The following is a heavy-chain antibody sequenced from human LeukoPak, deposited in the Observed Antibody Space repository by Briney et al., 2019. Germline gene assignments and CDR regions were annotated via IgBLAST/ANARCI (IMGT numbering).Heavy chain of an antibody. CDR2: SNDSGST. J-gene: IGHJ4*02. Sequence: PSETLSLTCAVHGGSISGYYWSWIRQPPGRGLEWIGESNDSGSTYYTPSLKSRVTISLDTSKNQFSLRLRSVTAADTAVYYCARGKDDYDFWSGYPHWGQGTLVTVSS. D-gene: IGHD3-3*01. CDR1: GGSISGYY. CDR3: ARGKDDYDFWSGYPH. V-gene: IGHV4-34*01.